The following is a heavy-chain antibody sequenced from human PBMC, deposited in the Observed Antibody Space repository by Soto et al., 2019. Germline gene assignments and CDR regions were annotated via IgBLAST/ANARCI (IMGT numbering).Heavy chain of an antibody. D-gene: IGHD6-13*01. J-gene: IGHJ6*02. CDR3: GCVPAAAGPYYYYYGMDX. CDR1: GGTFSSYA. CDR2: IIPIFGTA. Sequence: ASVKVSCKASGGTFSSYAISWVRQAPGQGLEWMGVIIPIFGTANYAQRFQGRVTITADESTSTAYMELSSLRSEDTAVYYCGCVPAAAGPYYYYYGMDXWGQGTTVTVS. V-gene: IGHV1-69*13.